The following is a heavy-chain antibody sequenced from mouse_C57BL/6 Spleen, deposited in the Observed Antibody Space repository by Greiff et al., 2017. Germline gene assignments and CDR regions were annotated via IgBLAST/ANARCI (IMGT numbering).Heavy chain of an antibody. J-gene: IGHJ4*01. V-gene: IGHV1-22*01. Sequence: EVKLQESGPELVKPGASVKMSCKASGYTFTDYNMHWVKQSHGKSLEWIGYINPNNGGTSYNQKFKGKATLTVNKSSSTAYMELRSLTSEDSAVYYCAKGQLRFYAMDYWGQGTSVTVSS. CDR1: GYTFTDYN. CDR2: INPNNGGT. CDR3: AKGQLRFYAMDY. D-gene: IGHD3-2*02.